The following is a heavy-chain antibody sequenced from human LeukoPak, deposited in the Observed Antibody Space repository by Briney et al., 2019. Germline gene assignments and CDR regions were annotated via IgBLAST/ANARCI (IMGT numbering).Heavy chain of an antibody. CDR2: ISDDSSTI. CDR1: GFTFSTYS. D-gene: IGHD1-26*01. CDR3: ARHSGSYDGDY. V-gene: IGHV3-48*04. J-gene: IGHJ4*02. Sequence: PGGSLRLSCAASGFTFSTYSMNWVRQAPGKGLEWLSYISDDSSTIYYADSVNGRFTISRDNAKNSLYLQMNGLRAEDTAVYYCARHSGSYDGDYWGQGTLVTVSS.